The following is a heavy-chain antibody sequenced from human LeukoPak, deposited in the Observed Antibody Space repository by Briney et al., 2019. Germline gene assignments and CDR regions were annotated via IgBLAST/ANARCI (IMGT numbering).Heavy chain of an antibody. V-gene: IGHV3-74*01. CDR2: ISPTGSTT. J-gene: IGHJ4*02. CDR3: TRGPNSNWSGLDF. CDR1: GFSFSGHW. Sequence: GGSLRLSCAASGFSFSGHWMHWARQLLGKGLVWVSRISPTGSTTSYADSVKGRFTVSRDNAKNTLYLQVNNLRAEDTAVYYCTRGPNSNWSGLDFWGQGTLLTVSS. D-gene: IGHD6-6*01.